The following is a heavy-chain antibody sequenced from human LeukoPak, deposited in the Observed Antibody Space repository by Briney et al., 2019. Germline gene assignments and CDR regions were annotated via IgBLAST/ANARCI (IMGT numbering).Heavy chain of an antibody. V-gene: IGHV1-46*01. CDR2: INPSGGST. CDR3: ARHGIVDSSRKYYFDY. D-gene: IGHD6-13*01. Sequence: ASVKVSCKASGYTFTSYYMHWVRQAPGQGLEWMGIINPSGGSTSYTLKFQGRVTMTRDTSTSTVYMELSSLRSEDTAVYYCARHGIVDSSRKYYFDYWGQGTLVTVSS. CDR1: GYTFTSYY. J-gene: IGHJ4*02.